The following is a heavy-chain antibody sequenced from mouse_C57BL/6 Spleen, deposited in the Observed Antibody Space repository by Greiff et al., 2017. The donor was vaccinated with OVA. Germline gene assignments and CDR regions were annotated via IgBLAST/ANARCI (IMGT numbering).Heavy chain of an antibody. CDR2: IDPSDSYT. J-gene: IGHJ2*01. Sequence: QVQLQQPGAELVRPGTSVKLSCKASGYTFTSYWMHWVKQRPGQGLEWIGVIDPSDSYTNYNQKFKGKATLTVDTSSSTAYMQLSSLTSEDSAVYYGARGGAQATFDYWGQGTTLTVSS. CDR1: GYTFTSYW. D-gene: IGHD3-2*02. V-gene: IGHV1-59*01. CDR3: ARGGAQATFDY.